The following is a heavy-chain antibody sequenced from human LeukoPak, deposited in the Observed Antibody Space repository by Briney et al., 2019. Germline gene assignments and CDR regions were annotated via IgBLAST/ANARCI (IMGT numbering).Heavy chain of an antibody. CDR3: ATGLFFQVDTAMATVPYFDY. CDR1: GYTLPELS. V-gene: IGHV1-24*01. J-gene: IGHJ4*02. CDR2: FDPEDCET. Sequence: APVKVSCKVSGYTLPELSMHWVGQAPAKGREGMGGFDPEDCETIYAQKFQGRVTMTEEKCTDTAYMELSTLRSEDTAVYYCATGLFFQVDTAMATVPYFDYWGQGTLVTVSS. D-gene: IGHD5-18*01.